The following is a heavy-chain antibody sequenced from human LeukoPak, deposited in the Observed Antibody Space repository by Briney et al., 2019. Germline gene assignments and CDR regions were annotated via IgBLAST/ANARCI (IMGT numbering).Heavy chain of an antibody. Sequence: SVKVSCKASGGTFTSYAISWVRQAPGQGREWRGRIIPIFGTANYAQKFQGRVTITTHESTSTAYMELSSLRSEDTAVYYCARSDYDILTGLDPWGQGTLVTVSS. V-gene: IGHV1-69*05. CDR2: IIPIFGTA. D-gene: IGHD3-9*01. CDR1: GGTFTSYA. CDR3: ARSDYDILTGLDP. J-gene: IGHJ5*02.